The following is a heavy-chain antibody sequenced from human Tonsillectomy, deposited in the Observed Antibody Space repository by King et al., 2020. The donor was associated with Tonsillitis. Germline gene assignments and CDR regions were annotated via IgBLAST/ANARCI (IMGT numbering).Heavy chain of an antibody. V-gene: IGHV4-34*01. Sequence: VQLQQWGAGLLKPSETLSLTCAVYGGSFSDYYWSWIRQSPGKGLEWIGEFSHSGSSNYNPSLKSRVTISVDTSKNQFSLKLTSVTAADTAVYSCARVSTMVRAPLPNWYFDLWGRGTLVTVSS. CDR2: FSHSGSS. CDR3: ARVSTMVRAPLPNWYFDL. CDR1: GGSFSDYY. D-gene: IGHD3-10*01. J-gene: IGHJ2*01.